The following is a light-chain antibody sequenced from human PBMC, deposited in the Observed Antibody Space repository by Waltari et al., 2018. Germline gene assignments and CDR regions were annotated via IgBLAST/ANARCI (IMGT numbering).Light chain of an antibody. CDR1: TGAVNSGHH. Sequence: QTVVTQEPSLTVSPGGTVTLTCASSTGAVNSGHHSNWFQQKPGQAPRALIYDTSNKHSWTPARFSGSLLGGRAALTLSGVQPEDEADYYCLLHYGGAQPWVFGGGTKLTVL. V-gene: IGLV7-43*01. J-gene: IGLJ3*02. CDR2: DTS. CDR3: LLHYGGAQPWV.